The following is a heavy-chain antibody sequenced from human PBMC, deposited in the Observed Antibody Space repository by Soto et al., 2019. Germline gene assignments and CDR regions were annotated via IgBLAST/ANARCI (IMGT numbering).Heavy chain of an antibody. Sequence: PSETLSLTCTVSGGSISSYYWSWIRQPPGRGLEWIGYIYYSGSTNYNPSLKSRVTISVDTSKNQFSLKLSSVTAADTAVYYCARVYGSDSGGFDPWGQGTLVTGS. CDR3: ARVYGSDSGGFDP. D-gene: IGHD3-10*01. CDR1: GGSISSYY. CDR2: IYYSGST. J-gene: IGHJ5*02. V-gene: IGHV4-59*01.